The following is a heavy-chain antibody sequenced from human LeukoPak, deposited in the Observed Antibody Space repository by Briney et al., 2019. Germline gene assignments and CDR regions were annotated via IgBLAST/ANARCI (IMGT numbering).Heavy chain of an antibody. J-gene: IGHJ6*02. CDR2: INTNTGNP. Sequence: ASVKVSCKASGYTFTSYAMNWVRQAPGQGLEWMGWINTNTGNPTYAQGFTGRFVFSLDTSVSTAYLQISSLKAEDTAVYYCARGTAGAYPLLLEWLPLYYYYYGMDVWGQGTTVTVSS. CDR1: GYTFTSYA. CDR3: ARGTAGAYPLLLEWLPLYYYYYGMDV. V-gene: IGHV7-4-1*02. D-gene: IGHD3-3*01.